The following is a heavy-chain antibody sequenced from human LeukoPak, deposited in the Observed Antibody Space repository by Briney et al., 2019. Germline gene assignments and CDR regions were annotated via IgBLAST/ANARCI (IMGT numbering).Heavy chain of an antibody. V-gene: IGHV4-38-2*02. CDR1: GYSISSGYY. D-gene: IGHD6-13*01. Sequence: SETLSLTCTVSGYSISSGYYWGWIRQPPGKGLEWIGSIYHSGRTYYNPSLKSRVTISVDTSKNQFSLKLSSVTAADTAVYYCAREGDSSSVGWFDPWGQGTPVTVSS. CDR3: AREGDSSSVGWFDP. CDR2: IYHSGRT. J-gene: IGHJ5*02.